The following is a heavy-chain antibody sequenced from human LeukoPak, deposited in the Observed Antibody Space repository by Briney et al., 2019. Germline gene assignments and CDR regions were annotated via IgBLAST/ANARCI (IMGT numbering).Heavy chain of an antibody. V-gene: IGHV3-30-3*01. D-gene: IGHD6-19*01. CDR3: ARGRQWLVDY. J-gene: IGHJ4*02. Sequence: GGSLRLSCAASGFTFSSYAMHWVRQAPGKGLEWVAVISYDGSNKYYADSVKGRFTISRDNSKNTLYLQMNSLRAEDTAVYCCARGRQWLVDYWGQGTLVTVSS. CDR1: GFTFSSYA. CDR2: ISYDGSNK.